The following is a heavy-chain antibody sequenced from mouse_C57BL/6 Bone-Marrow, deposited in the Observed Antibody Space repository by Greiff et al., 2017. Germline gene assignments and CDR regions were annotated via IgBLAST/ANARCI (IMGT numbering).Heavy chain of an antibody. Sequence: VKLLESGAELAKPGASVKLSCKASGYTFTSYCMRWVKQRTGQGLEWIGYIYPSSGYTNSNQKFKDKATLTADKSSSTAYMELSSLTYEDSAVYYCARRSCVVFLFEYWGQGTTLTVSS. CDR1: GYTFTSYC. J-gene: IGHJ2*01. V-gene: IGHV1-7*01. CDR3: ARRSCVVFLFEY. CDR2: IYPSSGYT. D-gene: IGHD1-1*02.